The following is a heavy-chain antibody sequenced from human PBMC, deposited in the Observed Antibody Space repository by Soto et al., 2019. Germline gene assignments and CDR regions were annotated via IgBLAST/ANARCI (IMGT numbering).Heavy chain of an antibody. Sequence: QMQLVQSGPEVKKPGTSVKVSCKASGFTFTSSAVQWVRQARGQRLEWIGWIVVGSGNTNYAQKFQERVTITRDMSTSTAYMELSSLRSEDTALYYCAAEESYYDFWSGYTYNWFDPWGQGTLVTVSS. J-gene: IGHJ5*02. V-gene: IGHV1-58*01. CDR2: IVVGSGNT. CDR3: AAEESYYDFWSGYTYNWFDP. CDR1: GFTFTSSA. D-gene: IGHD3-3*01.